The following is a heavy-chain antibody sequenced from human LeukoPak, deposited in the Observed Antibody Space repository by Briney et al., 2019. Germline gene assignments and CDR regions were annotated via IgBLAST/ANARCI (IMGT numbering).Heavy chain of an antibody. CDR1: GFTFSSYG. Sequence: GRSLRLSCAASGFTFSSYGMHWVRQAPGKGLEWVAVISYDGSNKYYADSVKGRFTISGDNSKNTLYLQMNSLRAEDTAVYYCAKGGAGYCSGGSCYLDYWGQGTLVTVSS. J-gene: IGHJ4*02. CDR2: ISYDGSNK. CDR3: AKGGAGYCSGGSCYLDY. V-gene: IGHV3-30*18. D-gene: IGHD2-15*01.